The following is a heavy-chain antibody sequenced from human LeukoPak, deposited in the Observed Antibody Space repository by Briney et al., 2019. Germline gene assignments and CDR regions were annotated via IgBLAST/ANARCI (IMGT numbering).Heavy chain of an antibody. D-gene: IGHD2-2*01. CDR3: ARVGVVVPAAITWFDP. V-gene: IGHV3-21*01. J-gene: IGHJ5*02. Sequence: GGSLRLSCAASGFTFSNFGIHWVRQAPGKGLEWVSSISSSSSYIYYADSVKGRFTISRDNAKNSLYLQMNGLRAEGTAVYYCARVGVVVPAAITWFDPWGQGTLVTVSS. CDR1: GFTFSNFG. CDR2: ISSSSSYI.